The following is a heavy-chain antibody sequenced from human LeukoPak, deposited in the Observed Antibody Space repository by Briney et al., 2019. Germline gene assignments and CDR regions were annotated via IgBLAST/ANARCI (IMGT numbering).Heavy chain of an antibody. V-gene: IGHV4-59*01. CDR1: GGSISSYY. D-gene: IGHD4-11*01. Sequence: PSETLSLTCTVSGGSISSYYWSWVRQPPGKGLEWIGYIYYSGSTNCNPSLKSRVTISVDTSKNQFSLKLSSVTAADTAVYYCARDTDWFDPWGQGTLVTVSS. CDR3: ARDTDWFDP. J-gene: IGHJ5*02. CDR2: IYYSGST.